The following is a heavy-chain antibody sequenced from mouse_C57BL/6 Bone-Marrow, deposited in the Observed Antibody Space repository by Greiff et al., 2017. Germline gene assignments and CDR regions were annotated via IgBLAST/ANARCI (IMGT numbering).Heavy chain of an antibody. V-gene: IGHV5-17*01. D-gene: IGHD4-1*01. J-gene: IGHJ4*01. CDR3: AEPFTGAYAMDY. CDR1: GFTFSDYG. Sequence: EVKLMESGGGLVKPGGSLKLSCAASGFTFSDYGMHWVRQAPEKGLEWVAYISSGSSTIYYADTVKGRFTISRDNAKNTLFLQMTSLRSEDTAMYYCAEPFTGAYAMDYWGQGTSVTVSS. CDR2: ISSGSSTI.